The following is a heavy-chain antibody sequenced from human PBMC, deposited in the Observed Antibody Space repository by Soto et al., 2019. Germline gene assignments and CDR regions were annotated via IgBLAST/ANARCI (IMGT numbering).Heavy chain of an antibody. J-gene: IGHJ4*02. D-gene: IGHD3-16*01. CDR3: ARAGSVPSGEYFDY. Sequence: QVQLVESGGGVVQPGRSLRLSCAASGFTFSSYAMHWVRQAPGKGLEWVAVISYDGSNIYYADSVKGRFTISRDNSKNTLYLQMNSLRAEDTAVYYCARAGSVPSGEYFDYWGQGTLVTVSS. CDR2: ISYDGSNI. CDR1: GFTFSSYA. V-gene: IGHV3-30-3*01.